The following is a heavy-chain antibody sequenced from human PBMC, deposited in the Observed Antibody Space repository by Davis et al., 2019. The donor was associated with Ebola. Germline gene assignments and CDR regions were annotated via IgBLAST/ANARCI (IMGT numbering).Heavy chain of an antibody. J-gene: IGHJ3*02. D-gene: IGHD5-12*01. CDR2: INPNDGRT. V-gene: IGHV1-46*03. CDR1: GYTFTNYY. CDR3: TTPGGQDSGYDVFDI. Sequence: AASVKASCKASGYTFTNYYMHWVRQAPGQGLAWMGMINPNDGRTIYAQKFQGRVTVTRDTSTTTVYMDLSSLRSEDTALYYCTTPGGQDSGYDVFDIWGQVTMVTVSS.